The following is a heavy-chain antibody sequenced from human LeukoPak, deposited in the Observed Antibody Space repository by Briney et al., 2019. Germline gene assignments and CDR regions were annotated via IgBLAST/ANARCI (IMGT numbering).Heavy chain of an antibody. D-gene: IGHD6-6*01. Sequence: PSETLSLTCTVSGGSISSYYWSWIRQPPGKGLEWIGYIYYSGSTNYNPCLTSRGTISVETSKNKFSLKLSSVTAADTAVYYCASSEYSSSSPDYWGQGTLVTVSS. V-gene: IGHV4-59*01. J-gene: IGHJ4*02. CDR1: GGSISSYY. CDR2: IYYSGST. CDR3: ASSEYSSSSPDY.